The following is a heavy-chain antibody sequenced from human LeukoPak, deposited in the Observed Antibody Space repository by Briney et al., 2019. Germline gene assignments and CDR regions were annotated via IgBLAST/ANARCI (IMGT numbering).Heavy chain of an antibody. CDR3: ARIRDKVGAFDY. D-gene: IGHD1-26*01. V-gene: IGHV1-2*02. CDR2: INPNSGGT. J-gene: IGHJ4*02. Sequence: ASVKVSCKASGYTFTGYCMHWVRQAPGQGLEWMGWINPNSGGTNYAQKFQGRVTMTRDTSISTAYMELSRLRSDDTAVYYCARIRDKVGAFDYWGQGTLVTVSS. CDR1: GYTFTGYC.